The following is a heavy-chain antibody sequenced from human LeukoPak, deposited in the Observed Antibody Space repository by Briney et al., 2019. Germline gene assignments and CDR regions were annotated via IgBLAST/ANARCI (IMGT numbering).Heavy chain of an antibody. CDR2: ITSNGDST. Sequence: PGGSLRLSRSTSGFIFSSYPMHWVRQPPGKGLEYVSGITSNGDSTNYADSVKGRFTISRDNSKNTLSLHMSSLRAEDTAVYYCVKDQGEYSSSWYYFDNWGQGTLVTVSS. D-gene: IGHD6-13*01. V-gene: IGHV3-64D*06. CDR1: GFIFSSYP. CDR3: VKDQGEYSSSWYYFDN. J-gene: IGHJ4*02.